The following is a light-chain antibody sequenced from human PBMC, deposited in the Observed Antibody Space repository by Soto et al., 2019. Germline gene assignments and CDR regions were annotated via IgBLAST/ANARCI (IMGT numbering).Light chain of an antibody. V-gene: IGKV1-39*01. CDR1: QSISTY. Sequence: DIPITQSPSSLSASVGDRVTIPCRASQSISTYLHWYQQKPGKAPNLLIYAASTLQSGVPSRFSGSGSGTDFTLTISSLQPEDAATYYCQQSYNTPSFGQGTLLEIK. CDR3: QQSYNTPS. CDR2: AAS. J-gene: IGKJ5*01.